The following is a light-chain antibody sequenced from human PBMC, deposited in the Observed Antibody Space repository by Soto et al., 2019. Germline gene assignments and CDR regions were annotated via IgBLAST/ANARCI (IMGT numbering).Light chain of an antibody. CDR1: SCSIGSNN. CDR2: SHN. Sequence: QSVLTQPPSASGTPGQRVTISCSGSSCSIGSNNVNWYQQLPGTAPKLLIYSHNQRPSGVPDRFSGSKSGTSASLAISGLQSEDEADYFCAAWDDSLNGPVFGTGTKLTVL. J-gene: IGLJ1*01. CDR3: AAWDDSLNGPV. V-gene: IGLV1-44*01.